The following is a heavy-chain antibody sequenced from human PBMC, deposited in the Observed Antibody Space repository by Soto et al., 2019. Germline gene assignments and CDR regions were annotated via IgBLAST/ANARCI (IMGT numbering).Heavy chain of an antibody. CDR3: ATGSYDSSGYPFWY. D-gene: IGHD3-22*01. CDR2: IYSGGST. CDR1: GFTVSSNY. Sequence: GGSLRLSCAASGFTVSSNYMSWVRQAPGKGLEWVSVIYSGGSTYYADSVKGRFTISRDNSKNTLYLQMNSLRAEDTAVYYCATGSYDSSGYPFWYWGQGTLVTVSS. J-gene: IGHJ4*02. V-gene: IGHV3-53*01.